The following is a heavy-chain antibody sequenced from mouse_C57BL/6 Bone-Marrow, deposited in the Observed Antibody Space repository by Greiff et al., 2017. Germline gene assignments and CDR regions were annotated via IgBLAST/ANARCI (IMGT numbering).Heavy chain of an antibody. J-gene: IGHJ2*01. Sequence: EVKLVESGGGLVKPGGSLKLSCAASGFTFSSYAMSWVRQTPEKRLEWVATISDGGSYTYYPDNVKGRFTISRDNAKNNLDLQMSQLKSEDTAMYYCARDTDYWGQGTTLTVAS. CDR2: ISDGGSYT. CDR1: GFTFSSYA. V-gene: IGHV5-4*01. CDR3: ARDTDY.